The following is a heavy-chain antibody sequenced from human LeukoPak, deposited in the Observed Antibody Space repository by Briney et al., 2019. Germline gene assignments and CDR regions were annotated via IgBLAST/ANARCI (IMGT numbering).Heavy chain of an antibody. V-gene: IGHV4-4*07. CDR3: ARGTGTTNFDY. Sequence: SETLSLTCTVSGGSFSSYYWSWIRQPAGKGLEWIGRIYPSGSTIYPSGTTHYNPSLKSRVTISVDTSKNQFSLKVDSVTAADAAVYFCARGTGTTNFDYWGQGTLVTVSS. D-gene: IGHD1-1*01. J-gene: IGHJ4*02. CDR1: GGSFSSYY. CDR2: IYPSGSTIYPSGTT.